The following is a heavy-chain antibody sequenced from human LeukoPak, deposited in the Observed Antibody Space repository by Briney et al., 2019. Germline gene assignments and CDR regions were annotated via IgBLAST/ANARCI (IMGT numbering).Heavy chain of an antibody. V-gene: IGHV1-69*13. CDR1: GYTFTGYY. Sequence: AASVKVSCKASGYTFTGYYIHWVRQAPGQGLEWMGGIIPIFGTANYAQKFQGRVTITADESTSTAYMELSSLRSEDTAVYYCARAPLGEDYYDRSYYGMDVWGQGTTVTVSS. CDR3: ARAPLGEDYYDRSYYGMDV. CDR2: IIPIFGTA. J-gene: IGHJ6*02. D-gene: IGHD3-22*01.